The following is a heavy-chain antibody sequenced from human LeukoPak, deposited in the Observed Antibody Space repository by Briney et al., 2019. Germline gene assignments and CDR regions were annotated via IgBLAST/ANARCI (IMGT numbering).Heavy chain of an antibody. J-gene: IGHJ4*02. Sequence: GGSLRLPCAASGFTFSSYSLNWVRQAPGKGLEWVSSISGSSSYIYYADSLKGRFTISRDNAKNSLYLQMNSLRAEDTAVYYCARDWTFGGPTPGYFDYWGQGTLVTVSS. D-gene: IGHD3-16*01. CDR2: ISGSSSYI. CDR1: GFTFSSYS. CDR3: ARDWTFGGPTPGYFDY. V-gene: IGHV3-21*01.